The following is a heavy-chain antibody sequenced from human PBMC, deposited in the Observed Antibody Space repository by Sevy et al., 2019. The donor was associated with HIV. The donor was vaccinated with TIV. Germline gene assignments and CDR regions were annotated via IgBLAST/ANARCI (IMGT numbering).Heavy chain of an antibody. CDR2: ISYDGSNK. D-gene: IGHD4-17*01. CDR1: GFTFSSYG. Sequence: GGSLRLSCAASGFTFSSYGMHWVRQAPGKGLEWVAVISYDGSNKYYADSVKGRFTISRDNSKNTLYLQMNSPRAEDTAVYYCAKGTLYGDYVGDYYGMDVWGQGTTVTVSS. J-gene: IGHJ6*02. CDR3: AKGTLYGDYVGDYYGMDV. V-gene: IGHV3-30*18.